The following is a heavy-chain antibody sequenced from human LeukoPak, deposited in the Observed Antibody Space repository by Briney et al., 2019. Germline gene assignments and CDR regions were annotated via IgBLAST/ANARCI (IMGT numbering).Heavy chain of an antibody. CDR3: AKRDDNSGFWYFDL. Sequence: PGGSLRPSCAASGFTFSYAMSWVRQAPGKGLEWVSGISGSGYTTYYADSVKGRFTISRDNSKNTVYLQMNSLRAEDTAVYYCAKRDDNSGFWYFDLWGRGTLVTVSS. CDR1: GFTFSYA. CDR2: ISGSGYTT. V-gene: IGHV3-23*01. J-gene: IGHJ2*01. D-gene: IGHD3-22*01.